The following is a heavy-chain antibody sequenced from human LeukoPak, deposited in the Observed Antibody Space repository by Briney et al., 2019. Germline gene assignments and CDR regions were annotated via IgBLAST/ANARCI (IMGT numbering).Heavy chain of an antibody. V-gene: IGHV3-7*04. CDR2: IKQDGGEK. CDR3: AGRGDGNLYYFDH. Sequence: GGSLRLSCAASGSTFSSYWMSWVRQAPGKGLEWVANIKQDGGEKYYVDSVKGRFTISRDNAKNSLYLQMNSLRPEDTAVYYCAGRGDGNLYYFDHWGQGTLVTASS. D-gene: IGHD5-24*01. CDR1: GSTFSSYW. J-gene: IGHJ4*02.